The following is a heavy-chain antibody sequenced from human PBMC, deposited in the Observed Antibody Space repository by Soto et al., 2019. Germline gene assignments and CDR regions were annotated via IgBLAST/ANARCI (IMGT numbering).Heavy chain of an antibody. CDR2: IIPIFGTE. J-gene: IGHJ6*02. CDR1: GGTFRTYA. D-gene: IGHD6-19*01. CDR3: AKEAVAGTPTSYYYYGMDV. V-gene: IGHV1-69*05. Sequence: QVQLLQSGAEVKKPGSSVRVSCEASGGTFRTYAISWVRQAPGQGLEWMGEIIPIFGTENYAQKFQGRVTNTLDESTTTVYMDLRSLRSEDSAVYYCAKEAVAGTPTSYYYYGMDVWGQGTTVTVS.